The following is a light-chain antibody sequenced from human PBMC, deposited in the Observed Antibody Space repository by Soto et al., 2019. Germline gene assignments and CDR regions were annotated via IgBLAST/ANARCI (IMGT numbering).Light chain of an antibody. CDR2: DNN. CDR3: GTWDSSLSAGGVV. CDR1: SSNIGNNY. J-gene: IGLJ2*01. Sequence: QSVLTQPPSVSAAPGQKVTISCSGSSSNIGNNYVSWYQQLPGTAPKLLIYDNNKRPSGLPDRFSGSKSGTSATLGITGLPTGDEADYYCGTWDSSLSAGGVVFGGGTKLTVL. V-gene: IGLV1-51*01.